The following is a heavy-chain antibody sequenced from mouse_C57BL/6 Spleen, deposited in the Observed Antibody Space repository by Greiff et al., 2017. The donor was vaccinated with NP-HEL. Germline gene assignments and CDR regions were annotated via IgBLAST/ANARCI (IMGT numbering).Heavy chain of an antibody. Sequence: VQLQQSGAELAKPGASVKLSCKASGYTFTSYWMHWVKQRPGQGLEWIGYINPSSGYTNYNQKFKDKATLTADKSSSTTYMQLSRLTSEDSAVYYCARAYGSYAMDYWGQGTSVTVAS. J-gene: IGHJ4*01. D-gene: IGHD2-1*01. CDR2: INPSSGYT. CDR3: ARAYGSYAMDY. V-gene: IGHV1-7*01. CDR1: GYTFTSYW.